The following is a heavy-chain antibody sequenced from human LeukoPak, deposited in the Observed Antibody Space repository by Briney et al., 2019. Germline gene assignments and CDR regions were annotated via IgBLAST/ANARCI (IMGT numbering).Heavy chain of an antibody. CDR2: IGTAGDT. Sequence: GGSLRLSCAASGFIFSSYDMHWVRQATGKGLEWVSAIGTAGDTYYPGSVKGRFTISRESAKNSLYLQMNSLRAGDTAVYYCARVGIDYGGNSVAFDIWGQGTMVTVSS. D-gene: IGHD4-23*01. V-gene: IGHV3-13*01. J-gene: IGHJ3*02. CDR1: GFIFSSYD. CDR3: ARVGIDYGGNSVAFDI.